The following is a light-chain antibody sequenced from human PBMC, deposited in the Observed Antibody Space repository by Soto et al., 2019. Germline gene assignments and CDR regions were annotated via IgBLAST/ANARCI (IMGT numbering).Light chain of an antibody. CDR3: MQGTHWPWT. CDR1: QSLIHSDGNTY. CDR2: KVS. V-gene: IGKV2-30*02. Sequence: DVVMTQSPLSLPVTLGQPASISCRSSQSLIHSDGNTYLNWFQQRPGQSPRRLIYKVSDRDSGVPDRFSGSGSGTDFTLKISRVEADDVGVYYCMQGTHWPWTFGQGTELEIK. J-gene: IGKJ1*01.